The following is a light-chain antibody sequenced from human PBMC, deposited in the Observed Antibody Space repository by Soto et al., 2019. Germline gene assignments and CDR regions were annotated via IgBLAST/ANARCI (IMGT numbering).Light chain of an antibody. Sequence: SLLALPASASGSRGQSIPISCTGTSSDVGLYDYVSWYQQHPGKAPQLMIYAVSNRPSGVSNRFSASKSGNTASLFISRLQAEDEADYYCSSYTSDSSYGFGSGTKVTVL. CDR2: AVS. J-gene: IGLJ1*01. V-gene: IGLV2-14*01. CDR3: SSYTSDSSYG. CDR1: SSDVGLYDY.